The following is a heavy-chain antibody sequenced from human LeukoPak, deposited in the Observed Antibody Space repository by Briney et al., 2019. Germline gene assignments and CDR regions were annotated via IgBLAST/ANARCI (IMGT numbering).Heavy chain of an antibody. CDR1: GDSIASYY. D-gene: IGHD2/OR15-2a*01. J-gene: IGHJ4*02. CDR2: IYYSGIT. V-gene: IGHV4-59*12. CDR3: AREGIVRTYDQ. Sequence: SETLSLTCTVSGDSIASYYWYWFRQPPGKELEWIACIYYSGITYYNPSLKSRVTISLDTSKNHFSLRLSSVTAADTAVYYCAREGIVRTYDQWGQGILVTVSS.